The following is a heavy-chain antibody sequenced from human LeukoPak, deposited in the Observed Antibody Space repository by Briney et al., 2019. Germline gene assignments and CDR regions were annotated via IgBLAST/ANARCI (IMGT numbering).Heavy chain of an antibody. Sequence: ASVKVSCKASGYTFTGYYMHWVRQAPGQGLEWMGWINPNSGGTNYAQKFQGWVTMTRDTSISTAYMELSRLRSDDTAVYYCARCGFGELSSYGMDVWGKGTTVTVSS. D-gene: IGHD3-10*01. CDR3: ARCGFGELSSYGMDV. CDR2: INPNSGGT. J-gene: IGHJ6*04. V-gene: IGHV1-2*04. CDR1: GYTFTGYY.